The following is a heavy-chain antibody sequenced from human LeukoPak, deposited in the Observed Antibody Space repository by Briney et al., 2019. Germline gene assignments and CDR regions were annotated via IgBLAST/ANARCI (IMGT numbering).Heavy chain of an antibody. J-gene: IGHJ3*02. CDR3: ARDLAAAQNAFDI. V-gene: IGHV5-51*01. CDR2: IHPGDSDT. D-gene: IGHD6-25*01. CDR1: GYSFSTYW. Sequence: GESLEISCKGSGYSFSTYWIGWVRQMPGKGLEWMGIIHPGDSDTRYSPSFRGQVIISVDKTISTAYLQWSTLKASDTAMYYCARDLAAAQNAFDIWGQGTMVTISS.